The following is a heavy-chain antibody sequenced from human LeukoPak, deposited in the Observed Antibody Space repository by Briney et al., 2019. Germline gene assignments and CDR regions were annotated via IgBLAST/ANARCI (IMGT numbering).Heavy chain of an antibody. V-gene: IGHV4-34*01. J-gene: IGHJ5*02. CDR1: GGSFSGYY. CDR3: ASLVTTGRVHWFDP. Sequence: SETLSLTCAVYGGSFSGYYWSWIRQPPGKGLEWIGEINHSGSTNYNPSLKSRVTISVDTSKNQFSLKLSSVTAADTAVYYCASLVTTGRVHWFDPWGQGTLVTVSS. CDR2: INHSGST. D-gene: IGHD4-17*01.